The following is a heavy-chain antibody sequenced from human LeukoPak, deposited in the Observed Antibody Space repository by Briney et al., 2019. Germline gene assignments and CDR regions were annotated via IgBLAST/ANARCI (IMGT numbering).Heavy chain of an antibody. Sequence: GGSLRLSCAASGNYWMHWVRQAPGKGLVWVSHVNSDGSWTTYADSVRGRFTISKDNAKNTVYLQMNNLRAEDTAVYYCVSFYETYWGRGTLVTVSS. CDR2: VNSDGSWT. CDR3: VSFYETY. V-gene: IGHV3-74*01. CDR1: GNYW. J-gene: IGHJ4*02. D-gene: IGHD2-2*01.